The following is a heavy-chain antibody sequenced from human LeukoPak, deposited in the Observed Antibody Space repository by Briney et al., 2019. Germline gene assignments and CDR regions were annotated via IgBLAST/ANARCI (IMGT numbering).Heavy chain of an antibody. Sequence: SETLSLTCTVSGGSISSSSYYWGWIRQPPGNGLEWIGRTYYSGSTYYNPSLKSRVTISVDTSKNQCSLKLSSVTAADTAVYYCARDSHYSSSSLYYYYYMNVWGKGTTVTVSS. J-gene: IGHJ6*03. V-gene: IGHV4-39*07. CDR3: ARDSHYSSSSLYYYYYMNV. CDR2: TYYSGST. CDR1: GGSISSSSYY. D-gene: IGHD6-6*01.